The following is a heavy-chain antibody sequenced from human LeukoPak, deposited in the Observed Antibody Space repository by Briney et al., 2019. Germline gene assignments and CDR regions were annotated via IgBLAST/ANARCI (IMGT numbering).Heavy chain of an antibody. CDR2: IRYDGSNK. CDR3: AKNPSSIAARSYYYYYMDV. Sequence: LSGGSLRLSCAASGFTFSSYGMHWVRQAPGKGLEWVAFIRYDGSNKYYADSVKGRFTISRDNSKNTLYLQMNSLRAEDTAVYYCAKNPSSIAARSYYYYYMDVWGKGTTVTVSS. J-gene: IGHJ6*03. V-gene: IGHV3-30*02. CDR1: GFTFSSYG. D-gene: IGHD6-6*01.